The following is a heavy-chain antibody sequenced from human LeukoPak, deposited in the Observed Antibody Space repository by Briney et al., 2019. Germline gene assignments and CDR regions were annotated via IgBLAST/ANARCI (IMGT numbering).Heavy chain of an antibody. CDR3: ARQAIGASYRFDY. Sequence: SETLSLTCTVSGGSISSNGYYWGWIRQPPGKGLEWIGNIYHSGSTYYNPSLKSRVTISVDTSKNQFFLDLTSVTAADTAVYYCARQAIGASYRFDYWGQGTLVTVSS. V-gene: IGHV4-39*01. D-gene: IGHD3-16*02. J-gene: IGHJ4*02. CDR2: IYHSGST. CDR1: GGSISSNGYY.